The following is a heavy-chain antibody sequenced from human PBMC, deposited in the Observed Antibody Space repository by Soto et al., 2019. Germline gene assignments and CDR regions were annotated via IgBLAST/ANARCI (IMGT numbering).Heavy chain of an antibody. CDR2: VYYSWSS. CDR1: GGSISSSSFH. Sequence: SETLSLTCTVSGGSISSSSFHWGWIRQPPGKGMEWIGNVYYSWSSYYSPSLQSRVAISLDTSKSQFSLKVTSVTATDTAVYYCARQGFGPLHGLVDVWGQGTTVTVSS. D-gene: IGHD3-10*01. V-gene: IGHV4-39*01. CDR3: ARQGFGPLHGLVDV. J-gene: IGHJ6*02.